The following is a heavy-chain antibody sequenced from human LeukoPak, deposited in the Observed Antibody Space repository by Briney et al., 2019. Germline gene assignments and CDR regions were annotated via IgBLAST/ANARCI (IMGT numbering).Heavy chain of an antibody. V-gene: IGHV4-34*01. J-gene: IGHJ6*02. CDR3: ARGAVGATRFYYYGMDV. CDR1: GGSFSGYY. Sequence: PSGTLSLTCAVYGGSFSGYYWSWIRQPPGKGLEWIGEINHSGSTNYNPSLKSRVTISVDTSKNQFSLKLSSVTAADTAVYYCARGAVGATRFYYYGMDVWGQGTTVTVSS. CDR2: INHSGST. D-gene: IGHD1-26*01.